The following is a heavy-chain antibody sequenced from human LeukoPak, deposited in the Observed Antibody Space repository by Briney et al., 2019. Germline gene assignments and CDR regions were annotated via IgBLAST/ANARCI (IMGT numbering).Heavy chain of an antibody. CDR3: ARDLRTYYPPHFDS. CDR2: IKQDGGEK. J-gene: IGHJ4*02. D-gene: IGHD3-22*01. V-gene: IGHV3-7*04. CDR1: GFTFSSYW. Sequence: SLRLSCAASGFTFSSYWVSWVRQDPGKGLEWVANIKQDGGEKYYVESMKGRITTSRDNAKNTLYLQLNGLRAEDTAVYYCARDLRTYYPPHFDSWGQGTLVTVPS.